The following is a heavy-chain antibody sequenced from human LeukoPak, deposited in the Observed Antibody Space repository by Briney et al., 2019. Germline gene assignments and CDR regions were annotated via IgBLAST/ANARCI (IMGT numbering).Heavy chain of an antibody. CDR2: IIPIFGTA. J-gene: IGHJ4*02. D-gene: IGHD6-13*01. CDR1: GGTFISYA. Sequence: SVKVSCKASGGTFISYAISWVRQAPGQGLEWMGGIIPIFGTANYAQKFQGRVTITADKSTSTAYMELSSLRSEDTAVYYCARESRIAAAATGYWGQGTLVTVSS. CDR3: ARESRIAAAATGY. V-gene: IGHV1-69*06.